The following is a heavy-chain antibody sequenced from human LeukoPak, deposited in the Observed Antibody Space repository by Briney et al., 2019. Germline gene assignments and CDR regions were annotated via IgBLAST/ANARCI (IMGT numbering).Heavy chain of an antibody. CDR3: AREDWYFDL. J-gene: IGHJ2*01. V-gene: IGHV4-59*01. CDR2: ISHSGSS. CDR1: GGSISTYF. Sequence: SETLSLTCTVSGGSISTYFWSWIRQPPGKGLEWIGYISHSGSSNYNPSLNSRVTISLDMSRNHFSLKLNSVTAADTAVYYCAREDWYFDLWGRGTLVTVSS.